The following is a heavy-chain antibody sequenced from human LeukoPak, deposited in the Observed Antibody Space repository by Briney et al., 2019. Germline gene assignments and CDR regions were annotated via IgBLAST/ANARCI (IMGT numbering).Heavy chain of an antibody. CDR1: GGTFSSYA. D-gene: IGHD6-19*01. J-gene: IGHJ4*02. CDR2: TSYNGNT. CDR3: ARHSGSGWQALGY. V-gene: IGHV1-18*01. Sequence: AASVKVSCKASGGTFSSYAISWVRQAPGLGLEWMGWTSYNGNTNYAQKFQDRVTMTTDTSTTTAYMELRSLESDDTAVYYCARHSGSGWQALGYWGQGTLVTVSS.